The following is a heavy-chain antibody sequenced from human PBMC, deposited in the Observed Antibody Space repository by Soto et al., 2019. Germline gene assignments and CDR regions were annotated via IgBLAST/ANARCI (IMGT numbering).Heavy chain of an antibody. CDR1: GYNFPGNY. CDR2: INPTTGGT. CDR3: ARGYCSSSGCSHYFDF. D-gene: IGHD2-2*01. Sequence: ASVKVSCKASGYNFPGNYIHWVRQAPGQGLEWMALINPTTGGTSYAQKFQGRVTMTWDTSISTAYMELSRLTSDDTAIYYCARGYCSSSGCSHYFDFWGQGTLVTVSS. V-gene: IGHV1-2*02. J-gene: IGHJ4*02.